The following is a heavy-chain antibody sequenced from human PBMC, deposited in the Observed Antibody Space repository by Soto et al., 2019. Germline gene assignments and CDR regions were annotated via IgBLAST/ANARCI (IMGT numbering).Heavy chain of an antibody. Sequence: QVQLVQSGAEARKPGASVTVSCRSSGDSFNDYYIHWVRQAPGQGFEWMGWINPNGGVTKYAQKFQGWVSMTRDTSIRTVYMQLRRLRSDDTAVYYCARESGGATATLDYYYFYMDVWGTGTTVTVSS. D-gene: IGHD5-12*01. J-gene: IGHJ6*03. CDR3: ARESGGATATLDYYYFYMDV. CDR1: GDSFNDYY. V-gene: IGHV1-2*04. CDR2: INPNGGVT.